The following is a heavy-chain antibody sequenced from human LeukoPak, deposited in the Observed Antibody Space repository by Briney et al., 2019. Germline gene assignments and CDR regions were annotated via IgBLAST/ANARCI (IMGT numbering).Heavy chain of an antibody. V-gene: IGHV1-69*13. D-gene: IGHD2-15*01. CDR3: ARGPSAYCSGGSCYSGSAWFDP. CDR1: GCTFSSYA. Sequence: ASLKVSCAASGCTFSSYAINWVRQAPGQGLEWMGGIIPIFGTANYAQKFQGRVTITADESTSTAYMELSSLRSEDTAVYYCARGPSAYCSGGSCYSGSAWFDPWGQGTLVTVSS. CDR2: IIPIFGTA. J-gene: IGHJ5*02.